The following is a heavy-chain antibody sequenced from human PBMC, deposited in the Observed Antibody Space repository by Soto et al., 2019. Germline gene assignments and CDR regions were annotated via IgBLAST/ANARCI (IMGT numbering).Heavy chain of an antibody. D-gene: IGHD3-16*01. CDR2: IIPAFGTT. J-gene: IGHJ5*02. V-gene: IGHV1-69*18. CDR3: AWGGGATWSGWFDP. Sequence: QVQLVQSGTEVNKSGSSVKVSCQVSGGLFNSNGINWVRQAPGQGLEWGGSIIPAFGTTKYAQKFQAGFTISAEESTSSVYIQLSGLNSDDAAICCCAWGGGATWSGWFDPWGQGTPVVVSS. CDR1: GGLFNSNG.